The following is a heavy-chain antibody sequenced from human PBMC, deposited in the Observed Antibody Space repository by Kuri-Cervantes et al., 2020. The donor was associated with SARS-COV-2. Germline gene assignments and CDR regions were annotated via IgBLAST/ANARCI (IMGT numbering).Heavy chain of an antibody. CDR2: INPNSGGT. V-gene: IGHV1-2*02. CDR3: ARVAWEYSSSPRLDY. D-gene: IGHD6-6*01. J-gene: IGHJ4*02. Sequence: ASVKVSCKASGYTFTGYYMHWVRQAPGQGLEWMGWINPNSGGTNYAQKFQGKVTMTRDTSISTAYMELSRLRSDDTAVDYCARVAWEYSSSPRLDYWGQGTLVTVSS. CDR1: GYTFTGYY.